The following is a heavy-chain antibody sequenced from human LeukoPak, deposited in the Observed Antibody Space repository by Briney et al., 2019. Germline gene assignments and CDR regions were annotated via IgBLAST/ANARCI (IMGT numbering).Heavy chain of an antibody. Sequence: PGGSLRLSCAASGFTLSSYWMHWVRQAPGKGLVWVSRISSDGSTTYYADSVKGRFTISRDNARNSLYLQMNSLRAEDTAMYYCARDAGNSGYGCDLWGQGTLVTVSS. D-gene: IGHD5-12*01. J-gene: IGHJ5*02. CDR1: GFTLSSYW. CDR2: ISSDGSTT. V-gene: IGHV3-74*01. CDR3: ARDAGNSGYGCDL.